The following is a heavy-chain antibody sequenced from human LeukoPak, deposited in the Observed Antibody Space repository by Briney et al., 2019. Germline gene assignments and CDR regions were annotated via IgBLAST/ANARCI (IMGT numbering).Heavy chain of an antibody. J-gene: IGHJ4*02. CDR2: IFHSGTT. CDR1: GGSISPYY. CDR3: ASGSGSYSH. D-gene: IGHD1-26*01. V-gene: IGHV4-59*01. Sequence: SETLSLTCTMSGGSISPYYWSWIRQPPGKGLEWIAYIFHSGTTKYNPALKSRVAISLDTPKSQISLRLHSVTAADTAVYYCASGSGSYSHWGQGTLVTVSS.